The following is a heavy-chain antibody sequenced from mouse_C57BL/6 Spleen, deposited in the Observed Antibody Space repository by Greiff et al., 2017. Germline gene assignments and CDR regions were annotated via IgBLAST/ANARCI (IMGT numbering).Heavy chain of an antibody. Sequence: EVQLQQSGPELVKPGASVKMSCKASGYTFTDYNMHWVKQSHGKSLEWIGYINPNNGGTSYNQKFKGKATLTVNKSSSTAYMELRSLTSEDSAVYYCAKWRVYYSNYARYFDVWGTGTTVTVSS. J-gene: IGHJ1*03. CDR3: AKWRVYYSNYARYFDV. V-gene: IGHV1-22*01. CDR2: INPNNGGT. CDR1: GYTFTDYN. D-gene: IGHD2-5*01.